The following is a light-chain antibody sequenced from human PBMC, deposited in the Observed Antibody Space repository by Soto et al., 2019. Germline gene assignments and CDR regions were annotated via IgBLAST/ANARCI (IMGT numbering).Light chain of an antibody. V-gene: IGLV2-14*01. J-gene: IGLJ3*02. CDR3: SSSTSSSTWV. CDR1: SSAVGGYNY. CDR2: EVS. Sequence: QSALTQPASVSGSPGQSITLSCTGTSSAVGGYNYVSWYQQHPGKAPKLMIYEVSNRPSGVSNRFSGSKSGNTASLTISGLQAEDEADYYCSSSTSSSTWVFGGGTQLTVL.